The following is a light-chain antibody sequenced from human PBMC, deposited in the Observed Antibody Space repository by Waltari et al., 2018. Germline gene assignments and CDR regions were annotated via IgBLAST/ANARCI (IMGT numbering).Light chain of an antibody. V-gene: IGKV3-15*01. CDR3: QQYNNWPPGT. CDR1: QTIGRS. Sequence: TVVTQSPATLYVSPGERVTRSCRTSQTIGRSLAWYQQKPGQAPRLVIYGASIRATGIPARFSGSGSETEFALTISGLQSEDFAVYYCQQYNNWPPGTFGQGTKVEI. J-gene: IGKJ1*01. CDR2: GAS.